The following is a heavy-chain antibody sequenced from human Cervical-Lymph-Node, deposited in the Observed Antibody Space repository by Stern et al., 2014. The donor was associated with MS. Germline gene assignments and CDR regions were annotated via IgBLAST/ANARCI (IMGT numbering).Heavy chain of an antibody. D-gene: IGHD1-1*01. CDR1: NVSIGLFY. J-gene: IGHJ4*02. Sequence: QLQLQESGPGLVKPSETLSLTCTVSNVSIGLFYWSWIRQSPGRGLVCIGYVYYSGSTDYNPSLKSRVTMAVDTSKSQFSLKLSSLTAADTAVYYCASIQLWSKSFDYWGRGTLVTVSS. CDR3: ASIQLWSKSFDY. V-gene: IGHV4-59*01. CDR2: VYYSGST.